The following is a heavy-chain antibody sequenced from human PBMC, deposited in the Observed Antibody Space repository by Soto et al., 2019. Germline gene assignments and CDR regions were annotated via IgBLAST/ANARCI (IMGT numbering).Heavy chain of an antibody. V-gene: IGHV1-69*12. D-gene: IGHD6-13*01. J-gene: IGHJ1*01. CDR2: IIPILGTT. CDR1: GGTFSSYA. CDR3: ARDNAAAGTLEYFQQ. Sequence: QVQLVQSGAEVRKPGSSVKVSCKASGGTFSSYAFSWVRQAPGQGLEWMGDIIPILGTTNNAQKFRGRVTMTAAESPSTAYMELSTLTSEDTAVYYCARDNAAAGTLEYFQQWGQGTLVTVPS.